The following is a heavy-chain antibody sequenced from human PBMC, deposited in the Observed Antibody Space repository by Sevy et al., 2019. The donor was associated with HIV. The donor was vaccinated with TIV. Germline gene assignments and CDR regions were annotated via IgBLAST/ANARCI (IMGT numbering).Heavy chain of an antibody. CDR1: GGSFSGYY. D-gene: IGHD3-22*01. CDR3: ARVKRPSGGYYSAFDI. V-gene: IGHV4-34*01. CDR2: INHSGST. J-gene: IGHJ3*02. Sequence: SETLSLTCAVYGGSFSGYYWSWIRQPPGKGLEWIGEINHSGSTNYNPSLKSRVTISVDTSKNQFSLKLSSVTAADTAVYYCARVKRPSGGYYSAFDIWGQGTMVTVSS.